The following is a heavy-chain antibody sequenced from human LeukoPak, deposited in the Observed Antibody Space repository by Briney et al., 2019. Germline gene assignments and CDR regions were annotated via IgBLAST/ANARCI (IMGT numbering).Heavy chain of an antibody. CDR3: ARVEEWGYPDAFDI. CDR1: GDSDSSNSAT. D-gene: IGHD2-15*01. CDR2: TYYRSKWYN. Sequence: SQTFSLTCAISGDSDSSNSATWNWISQSPSRGLEWLGRTYYRSKWYNDYAVSVKSRITINPDTSKNQFSLQLNSVTPEDTAVYYCARVEEWGYPDAFDIWGQGTMVTVSS. V-gene: IGHV6-1*01. J-gene: IGHJ3*02.